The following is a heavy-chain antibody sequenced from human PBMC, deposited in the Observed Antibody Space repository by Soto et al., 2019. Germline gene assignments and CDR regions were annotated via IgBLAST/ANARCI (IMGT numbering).Heavy chain of an antibody. CDR1: GDSIRDYY. J-gene: IGHJ6*03. V-gene: IGHV4-59*01. CDR2: IFYNGST. Sequence: PSETLSLTCIVFGDSIRDYYWNWIRQPPGQGLEWIGYIFYNGSTNYNPSLKSRVTISVDTSKNQFSLRLTSVTAADTAVFYCAREGYSYGPGYNYYYLDVWGKGTTVTVSS. D-gene: IGHD5-18*01. CDR3: AREGYSYGPGYNYYYLDV.